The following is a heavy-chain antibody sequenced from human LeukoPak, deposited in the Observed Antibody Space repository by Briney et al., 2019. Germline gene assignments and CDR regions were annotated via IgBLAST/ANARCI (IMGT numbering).Heavy chain of an antibody. CDR2: ISSSGSTI. J-gene: IGHJ4*02. Sequence: PGGSLRLSCVASGFTFSSYEMNWVRQAPGKGLEWVSYISSSGSTIYYADSVKGRFTISRDNAKNSLYLQMNSLRAEDTAVYYCARGGTMVRGVMFYWGQGTLVTVSS. D-gene: IGHD3-10*01. V-gene: IGHV3-48*03. CDR3: ARGGTMVRGVMFY. CDR1: GFTFSSYE.